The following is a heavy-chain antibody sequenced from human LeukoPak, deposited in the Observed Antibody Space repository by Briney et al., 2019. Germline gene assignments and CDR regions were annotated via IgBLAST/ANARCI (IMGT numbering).Heavy chain of an antibody. D-gene: IGHD2-15*01. J-gene: IGHJ4*02. CDR3: AAERSCGSFSCGACYFES. Sequence: PGGSLRLSCAASGFTFSSYSMNWVRQAPGKGLEWVSSISTSSSYIHYADSVKGRFTISRDNARNSLYLQMSSLRAEDTAVYFCAAERSCGSFSCGACYFESWGQGTLVTVSS. CDR2: ISTSSSYI. CDR1: GFTFSSYS. V-gene: IGHV3-21*01.